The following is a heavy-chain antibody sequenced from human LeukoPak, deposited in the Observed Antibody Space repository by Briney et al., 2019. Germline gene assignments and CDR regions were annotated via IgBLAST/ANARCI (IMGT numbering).Heavy chain of an antibody. CDR1: GFTLSNYG. J-gene: IGHJ4*02. D-gene: IGHD3-10*01. CDR2: INEDGTTI. CDR3: ARWSYVSGTWFLDY. V-gene: IGHV3-7*05. Sequence: PGGSLRLSCAASGFTLSNYGITWVRQAPGRGLEWVADINEDGTTIYYVDSVKGRFTISRDNAKNSLSLQLNTLRGGDTAVYCCARWSYVSGTWFLDYWGQGTLVTVSS.